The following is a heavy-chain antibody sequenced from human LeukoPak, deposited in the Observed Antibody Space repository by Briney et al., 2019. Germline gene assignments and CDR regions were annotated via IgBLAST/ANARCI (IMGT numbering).Heavy chain of an antibody. CDR3: ARDVGNYDSGTSYFDY. CDR1: GFTFSGYT. V-gene: IGHV3-21*01. D-gene: IGHD3-10*01. Sequence: GGSLRLSCAASGFTFSGYTMNWVRQAPGKGLEWVSSVSSSGSDIYYADSVKGRFTISRDKSKNTLYLQMNSLTAEDTAVYYCARDVGNYDSGTSYFDYWGQGTLVTVSS. J-gene: IGHJ4*02. CDR2: VSSSGSDI.